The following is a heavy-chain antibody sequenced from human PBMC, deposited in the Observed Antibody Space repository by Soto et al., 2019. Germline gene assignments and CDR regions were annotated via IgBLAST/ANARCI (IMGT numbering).Heavy chain of an antibody. D-gene: IGHD3-10*01. CDR2: IYHSGST. CDR1: GGSISSSNW. J-gene: IGHJ6*02. V-gene: IGHV4-4*02. Sequence: PSETLSLTCAVSGGSISSSNWWSWVRPPPGKGLEWIGEIYHSGSTNYNPSLKSRVTISVDKSKSQFSLKLSSVTAADTAVYYCASQHRIYGSGSYMDVWGQGTTVTVSS. CDR3: ASQHRIYGSGSYMDV.